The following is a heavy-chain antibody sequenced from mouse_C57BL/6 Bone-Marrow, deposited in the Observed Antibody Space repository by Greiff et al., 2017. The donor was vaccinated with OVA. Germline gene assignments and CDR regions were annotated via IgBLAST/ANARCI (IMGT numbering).Heavy chain of an antibody. V-gene: IGHV1-54*01. CDR2: INPGSGGT. Sequence: QVQLKESGAELVRPGTSVKVSCKASGYAFTNYLIEWVKQRPGQGLEWIGVINPGSGGTNYNEKFKGKATLTADKSSSTAYMQLSSLTSEDSAVYFCARWGTTVVATYYFDYWGQGTTLTVSS. J-gene: IGHJ2*01. CDR1: GYAFTNYL. D-gene: IGHD1-1*01. CDR3: ARWGTTVVATYYFDY.